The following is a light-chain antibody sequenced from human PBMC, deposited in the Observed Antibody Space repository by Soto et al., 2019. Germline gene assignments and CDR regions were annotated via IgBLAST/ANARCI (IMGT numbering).Light chain of an antibody. CDR1: QSVSSN. CDR2: DAT. V-gene: IGKV3-11*01. J-gene: IGKJ1*01. CDR3: QQHSNRART. Sequence: EIVLTQSLATLSLSPGERATLSFRASQSVSSNLAGDQHTPAQALMLYVYDATASATRIPSRFSGSGSETDFTLTISRSEPYAFAVYHRQQHSNRARTFGQGTKVDI.